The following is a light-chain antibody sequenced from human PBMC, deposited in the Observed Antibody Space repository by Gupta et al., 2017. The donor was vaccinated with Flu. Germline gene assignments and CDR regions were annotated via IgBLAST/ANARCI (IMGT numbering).Light chain of an antibody. CDR2: LGF. J-gene: IGKJ3*01. V-gene: IGKV2-28*01. CDR3: MQALQFPHT. CDR1: QSLVHINGHTY. Sequence: DIVMTQSPLFLPVTPGEAASISCRSSQSLVHINGHTYFDWYLQKPGQSPQLLIYLGFKRASGVPDRFSGSGSGTDFTLKIARVEAEDVGIYYCMQALQFPHTFGHGTIVDI.